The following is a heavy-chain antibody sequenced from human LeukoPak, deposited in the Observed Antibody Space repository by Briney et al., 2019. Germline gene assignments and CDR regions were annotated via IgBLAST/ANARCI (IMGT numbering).Heavy chain of an antibody. Sequence: PGGSLRLSCAASGFTFSSYSMNWVRQAPGKGLEWVSYSSSSSSIIYYADSVKGRFTISRDNAKNSVYLQMNSLRAEDTAVYYCARDRDSSGYYYGYWGQGTLVTVSS. D-gene: IGHD3-22*01. CDR3: ARDRDSSGYYYGY. J-gene: IGHJ4*02. V-gene: IGHV3-48*04. CDR2: SSSSSSII. CDR1: GFTFSSYS.